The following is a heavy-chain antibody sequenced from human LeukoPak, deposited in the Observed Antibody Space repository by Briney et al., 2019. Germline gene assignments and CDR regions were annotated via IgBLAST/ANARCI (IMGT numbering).Heavy chain of an antibody. J-gene: IGHJ5*02. CDR1: GYTFPSYD. CDR2: MIPNSGNT. V-gene: IGHV1-8*01. Sequence: GASVKVSCLDSGYTFPSYDINWVGQATGQRREWVGWMIPNSGNTGYAQKFQGRVTMTRNTSISTAYMELSSLRSEDTAVYYCARAFGEYFGWFDPWGQGTLVTVSS. CDR3: ARAFGEYFGWFDP. D-gene: IGHD3-9*01.